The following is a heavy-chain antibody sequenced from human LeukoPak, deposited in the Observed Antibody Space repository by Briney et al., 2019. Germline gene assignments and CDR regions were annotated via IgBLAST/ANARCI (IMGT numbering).Heavy chain of an antibody. CDR2: INSEGSST. CDR3: ASGRDSSGWYLIDY. J-gene: IGHJ4*02. Sequence: GGSLRLSCAASGFTFSSYWMHWVRQAPGKGLVWVSRINSEGSSTTYADSVKGRFTISRDNAKSTLYLQMNSLRAEDTAAYYCASGRDSSGWYLIDYWGQGTLVTVSS. CDR1: GFTFSSYW. D-gene: IGHD6-19*01. V-gene: IGHV3-74*01.